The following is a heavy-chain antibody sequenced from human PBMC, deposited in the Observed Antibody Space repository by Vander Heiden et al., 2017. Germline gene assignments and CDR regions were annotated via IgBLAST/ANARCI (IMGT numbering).Heavy chain of an antibody. J-gene: IGHJ4*02. Sequence: EVELLQSGGGLVQPGGSLRLACAASGFSFSNYGMSWVRQAPGKGLEGVSGVSGSGGSTYHADSVKGRFIISRDNSKGTLYLQMNSLRTDDTAVYYCAKAQYQPNHYYDYWGQGTLVSVSS. CDR2: VSGSGGST. V-gene: IGHV3-23*01. CDR3: AKAQYQPNHYYDY. CDR1: GFSFSNYG.